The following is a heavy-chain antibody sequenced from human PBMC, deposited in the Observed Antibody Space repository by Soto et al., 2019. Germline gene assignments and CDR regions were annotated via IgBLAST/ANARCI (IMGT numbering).Heavy chain of an antibody. Sequence: VQLQESGPGLVKPSETVSLSCSVSGASITHYYCSWIRQPPEKRLEWVEYVFYSGSSDYNPSLTSLVTISADTYNNQVSLKLTSVTAADTAVYYCARDRRTYGGGGMGPPKENWFDPWGQGTLVTVSS. J-gene: IGHJ5*02. D-gene: IGHD3-16*01. CDR3: ARDRRTYGGGGMGPPKENWFDP. CDR1: GASITHYY. CDR2: VFYSGSS. V-gene: IGHV4-59*01.